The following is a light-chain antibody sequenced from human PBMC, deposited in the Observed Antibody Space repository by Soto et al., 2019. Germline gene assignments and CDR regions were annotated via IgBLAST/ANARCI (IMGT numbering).Light chain of an antibody. V-gene: IGKV3-20*01. CDR1: QSVSSGY. J-gene: IGKJ2*01. Sequence: EIVLTQSPGTLSLSPGERATLSCRASQSVSSGYLGWYQQKPGQAPRLLLYGGSSRATGIPDRFSGSGSGTDFTLTISRLEPEDFAVYYCQQYGSLPRTFGQGTKLEIK. CDR3: QQYGSLPRT. CDR2: GGS.